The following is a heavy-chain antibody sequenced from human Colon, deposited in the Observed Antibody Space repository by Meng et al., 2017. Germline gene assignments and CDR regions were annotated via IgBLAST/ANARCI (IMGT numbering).Heavy chain of an antibody. CDR3: VRLERSWYFNL. J-gene: IGHJ2*01. CDR2: IYYSGST. Sequence: QGQLQESGPGLVKPSQTLSLTCTVSGGSISSGGYYWSWIRQHPGKGLEWIGYIYYSGSTYYNPSLKSLVTISVDTSKNQFSLKLSSVTATDTAVYYCVRLERSWYFNLWGRGTLVTVAS. V-gene: IGHV4-31*01. D-gene: IGHD5-24*01. CDR1: GGSISSGGYY.